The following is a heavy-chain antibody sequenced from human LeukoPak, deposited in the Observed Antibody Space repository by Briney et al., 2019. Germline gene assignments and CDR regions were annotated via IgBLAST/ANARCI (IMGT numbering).Heavy chain of an antibody. J-gene: IGHJ4*02. CDR3: ARTAVRGIDY. V-gene: IGHV1-69*13. Sequence: ASVKVSCKASGGTFSSYAISWVRQAPGQGLEWMGGIIPIFGTANYAQKFQGRVTITADESTSTAHMELSSLRSEDTAVYYCARTAVRGIDYWGQGTLVTVSS. D-gene: IGHD3-10*01. CDR2: IIPIFGTA. CDR1: GGTFSSYA.